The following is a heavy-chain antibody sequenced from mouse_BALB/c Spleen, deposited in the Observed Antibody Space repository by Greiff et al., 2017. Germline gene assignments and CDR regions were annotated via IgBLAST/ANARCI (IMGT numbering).Heavy chain of an antibody. J-gene: IGHJ1*01. Sequence: QVQLQQSGAELAKPGASVKMSCKASGYTFTSYWMHWVKQRPGQGLEWIGYINPSTGYTEYNQKFKDKATLTADKSSSTAYMQLSSLTSEDSAVYYCASGLRRWYFDVWGAGTTVTVSS. V-gene: IGHV1-7*01. CDR2: INPSTGYT. CDR1: GYTFTSYW. CDR3: ASGLRRWYFDV. D-gene: IGHD2-2*01.